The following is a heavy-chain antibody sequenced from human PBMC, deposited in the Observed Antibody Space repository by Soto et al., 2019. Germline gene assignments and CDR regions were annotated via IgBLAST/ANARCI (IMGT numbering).Heavy chain of an antibody. CDR1: GFTFDDYA. D-gene: IGHD6-13*01. V-gene: IGHV3-48*03. Sequence: GGSLRLSCAASGFTFDDYAMHWVRQAPGKGLEWVSYISSSGSTIYYADSVKGRFTISRDNAKNSLYLQMNSLRAEDTAVYYCARGWYSSSWYGWFDPWGQGTLVTVSS. CDR3: ARGWYSSSWYGWFDP. J-gene: IGHJ5*02. CDR2: ISSSGSTI.